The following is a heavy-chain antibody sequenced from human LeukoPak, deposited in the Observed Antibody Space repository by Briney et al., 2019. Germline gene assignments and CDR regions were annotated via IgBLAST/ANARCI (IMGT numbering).Heavy chain of an antibody. CDR1: GYTFTSYY. Sequence: GASVKVSCNAFGYTFTSYYIHWVRQAPGQGLEWLGIINPSSGGTMYAQKFQGRVTMTRDTSTTTVYMELSSLRSEDKAVYHCAREWPHTYRFDPWGQGTLVTVSS. D-gene: IGHD4-11*01. CDR3: AREWPHTYRFDP. V-gene: IGHV1-46*01. CDR2: INPSSGGT. J-gene: IGHJ5*02.